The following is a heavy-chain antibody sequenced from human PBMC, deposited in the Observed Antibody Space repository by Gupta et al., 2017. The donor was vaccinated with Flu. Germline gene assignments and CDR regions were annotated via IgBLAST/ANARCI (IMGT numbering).Heavy chain of an antibody. CDR1: EFPFSTYT. Sequence: VHRLCSGGGLVQRGGSLNLSCEPSEFPFSTYTVNWVRQAPGKGLDWVSSISGSGGSTYYADSVKGRFTLSRDNSKNTLDLQMKSLRPEATAVYYCAEGQPVPWKGWFDPWGQGTLVTVSS. V-gene: IGHV3-23*01. CDR3: AEGQPVPWKGWFDP. J-gene: IGHJ5*02. CDR2: ISGSGGST. D-gene: IGHD1-1*01.